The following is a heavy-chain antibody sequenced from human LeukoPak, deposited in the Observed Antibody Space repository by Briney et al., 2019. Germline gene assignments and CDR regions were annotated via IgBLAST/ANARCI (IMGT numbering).Heavy chain of an antibody. CDR1: GYTFTSYY. CDR3: ARDNSVEDTAWWFDP. J-gene: IGHJ5*02. CDR2: INPSGGST. Sequence: KVSCKXSGYTFTSYYMHWVRQAPGQGLEWMGIINPSGGSTSYAQKFQGRVTMTRDMSTSTDYMELSSLRSEDTAVYYCARDNSVEDTAWWFDPWGQGTLVTVSS. V-gene: IGHV1-46*01. D-gene: IGHD4-23*01.